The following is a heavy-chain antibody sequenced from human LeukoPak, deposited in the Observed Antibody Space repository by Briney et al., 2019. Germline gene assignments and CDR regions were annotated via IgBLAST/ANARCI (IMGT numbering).Heavy chain of an antibody. V-gene: IGHV4-34*01. D-gene: IGHD5-24*01. CDR1: GGSFSGYY. CDR2: INHSGST. Sequence: SETLSLTCAVYGGSFSGYYWSWIRQPPGKGLEWIGEINHSGSTNYNPSLKSRGTISVDTSKNQFSLKMSSVTDADTAVYYCASARDGYNHTGGYWGQGTLVTVSS. CDR3: ASARDGYNHTGGY. J-gene: IGHJ4*02.